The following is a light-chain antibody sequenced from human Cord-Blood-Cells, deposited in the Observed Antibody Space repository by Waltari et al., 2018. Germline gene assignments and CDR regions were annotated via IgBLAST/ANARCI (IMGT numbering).Light chain of an antibody. Sequence: ELVLPQSPATLSVSPGERATLSCRASQIVSSHLAWYQQKPGQAPRLLIYGASTRATGIPARFSGSGSGTEFTLTISSLQSEDFAVYYCQQYNNWPPITFGQGTRLEIK. CDR3: QQYNNWPPIT. CDR2: GAS. CDR1: QIVSSH. J-gene: IGKJ5*01. V-gene: IGKV3D-15*01.